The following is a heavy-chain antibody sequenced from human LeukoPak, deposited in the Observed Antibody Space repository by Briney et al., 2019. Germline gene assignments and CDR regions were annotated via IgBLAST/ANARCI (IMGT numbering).Heavy chain of an antibody. V-gene: IGHV3-23*01. Sequence: GGSLRLSCAASGFTFSSYAMTWVRQAPGKGLEWVSGINGSGGSTYYADSVKGRFTISRDNSKNTLYPQMNSLRAEDTAIYYCAKDQLIRRPYYFDYWGQGTLVTVSS. D-gene: IGHD2-2*01. CDR1: GFTFSSYA. CDR3: AKDQLIRRPYYFDY. J-gene: IGHJ4*02. CDR2: INGSGGST.